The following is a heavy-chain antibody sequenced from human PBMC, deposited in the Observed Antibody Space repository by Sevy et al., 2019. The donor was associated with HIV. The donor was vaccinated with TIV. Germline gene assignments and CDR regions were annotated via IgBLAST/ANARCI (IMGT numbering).Heavy chain of an antibody. Sequence: GGSLRLSCAASGFTFSNYHMNWVRQAPGKGLEWVAFIRYDGSTKYYADSVKGRFTISRDNSKNTLFLQLNSLRVEDTAVYYCAKDLTVRYSTSSGDFDYWGQGSLVTVSS. CDR1: GFTFSNYH. V-gene: IGHV3-30*02. D-gene: IGHD6-6*01. J-gene: IGHJ4*02. CDR2: IRYDGSTK. CDR3: AKDLTVRYSTSSGDFDY.